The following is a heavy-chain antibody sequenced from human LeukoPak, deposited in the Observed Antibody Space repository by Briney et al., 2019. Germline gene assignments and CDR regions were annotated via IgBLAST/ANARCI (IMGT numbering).Heavy chain of an antibody. V-gene: IGHV1-18*01. CDR3: AREDYNPSGSYYDVKGLAY. D-gene: IGHD3-10*01. CDR1: GYTFTRHG. J-gene: IGHJ4*02. CDR2: ISTYNGNT. Sequence: ASVKVSCKASGYTFTRHGISWVRQAPGQGLEWMGWISTYNGNTNYLQKFQSRVAVTIDTTTDTAYMELTGLRSADTAVYYCAREDYNPSGSYYDVKGLAYWGQGTLVIVSS.